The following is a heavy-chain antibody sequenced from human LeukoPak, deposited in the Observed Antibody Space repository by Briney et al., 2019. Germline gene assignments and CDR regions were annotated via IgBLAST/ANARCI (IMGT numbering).Heavy chain of an antibody. CDR3: AKDPIYYYDSSGSTGFDY. Sequence: GGSLRLSCAASGFTFSSYAMSLVRQAPRKGLEWVLAISGSGGSTYYADSVKGRFTISRDNSKNTLYLQMNSLRAEDTAVYYCAKDPIYYYDSSGSTGFDYWGQGTLVTVSS. CDR1: GFTFSSYA. J-gene: IGHJ4*02. CDR2: ISGSGGST. V-gene: IGHV3-23*01. D-gene: IGHD3-22*01.